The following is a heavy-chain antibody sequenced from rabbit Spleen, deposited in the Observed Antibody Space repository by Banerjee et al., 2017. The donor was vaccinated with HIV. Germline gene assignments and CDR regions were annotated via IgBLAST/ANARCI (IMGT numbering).Heavy chain of an antibody. V-gene: IGHV1S7*01. CDR3: VREAGYGGYGDANL. Sequence: QLKETGGGLVQPGGSLKLSCKASGFDFSTYSMSWVRQAPGKGLEWIGYIVPIFGVTYYANWVNGRFTISSHNAQVTLYLQLNSLTAADTATYFCVREAGYGGYGDANLWGPGTLVTVS. CDR2: IVPIFGVT. CDR1: GFDFSTYS. J-gene: IGHJ4*01. D-gene: IGHD6-1*01.